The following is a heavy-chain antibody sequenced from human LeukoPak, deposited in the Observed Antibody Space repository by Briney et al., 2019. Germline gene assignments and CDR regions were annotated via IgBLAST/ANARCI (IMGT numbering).Heavy chain of an antibody. CDR1: GYTFTSYG. CDR3: ARDIKLWGVVSEVEATIPFDY. J-gene: IGHJ4*02. V-gene: IGHV1-18*01. CDR2: ISAYNGNT. D-gene: IGHD1-26*01. Sequence: ASVKVSCKASGYTFTSYGISWVRQAPGQGLEWMGWISAYNGNTNYAQKLQGRVTMTTDTSTSTAYMELRRLRSDDTAVYYCARDIKLWGVVSEVEATIPFDYWGQGALVTVSS.